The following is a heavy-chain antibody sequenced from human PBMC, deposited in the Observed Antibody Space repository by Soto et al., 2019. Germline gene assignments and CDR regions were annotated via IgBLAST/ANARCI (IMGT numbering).Heavy chain of an antibody. V-gene: IGHV4-61*01. CDR2: IYYSGST. J-gene: IGHJ4*02. CDR1: GGSVRSGSYY. D-gene: IGHD2-15*01. CDR3: ARAMVVAATHFDY. Sequence: SETLSLTCSVSGGSVRSGSYYWSWIRQPPGKGLEWIGYIYYSGSTNYNPSLKSRVTISVDTSKNQFSLKLSSVTAADTAVYYCARAMVVAATHFDYWGQGILVTVSS.